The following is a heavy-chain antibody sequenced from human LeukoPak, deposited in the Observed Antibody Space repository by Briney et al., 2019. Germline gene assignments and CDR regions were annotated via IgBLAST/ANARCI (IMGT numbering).Heavy chain of an antibody. J-gene: IGHJ4*02. CDR2: ISYSGST. CDR3: ARQTVTTGVDY. D-gene: IGHD1-7*01. CDR1: GGSISSGGYS. Sequence: SETLSLTCAVSGGSISSGGYSWSWIRQHSGKGLEWIGYISYSGSTYYNPSLKSRITISVDTSKNQFSLKLSSVTAADTAMYYCARQTVTTGVDYWGQGTLVTVSS. V-gene: IGHV4-31*11.